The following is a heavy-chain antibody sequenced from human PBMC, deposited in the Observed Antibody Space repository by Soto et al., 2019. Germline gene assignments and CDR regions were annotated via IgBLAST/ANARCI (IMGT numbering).Heavy chain of an antibody. CDR3: AADSRYCSGGNCEDY. CDR2: IVVGSGHT. V-gene: IGHV1-58*02. CDR1: GRTFTSSA. J-gene: IGHJ4*02. D-gene: IGHD2-15*01. Sequence: SVKVSCKASGRTFTSSAMQWVRQARGQRLEWIGWIVVGSGHTNYAQKFQERVTITRDMSSSTAYMELSSLRSEDTAVYYCAADSRYCSGGNCEDYWGQGTLVTVSS.